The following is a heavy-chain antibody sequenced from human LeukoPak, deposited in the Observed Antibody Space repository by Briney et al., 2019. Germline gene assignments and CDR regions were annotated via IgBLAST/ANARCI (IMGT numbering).Heavy chain of an antibody. D-gene: IGHD1-26*01. CDR3: ARGRDGSHYAYFDY. CDR1: GGSFSGYY. CDR2: INHSGST. J-gene: IGHJ4*02. V-gene: IGHV4-34*01. Sequence: SETLSLTCAVYGGSFSGYYWSWIRQPPGKGLEWIGEINHSGSTNYNPSLKSRVTISVDTSKNQFSLKLSSVTAADTAVYYCARGRDGSHYAYFDYWGQGTLVTVSS.